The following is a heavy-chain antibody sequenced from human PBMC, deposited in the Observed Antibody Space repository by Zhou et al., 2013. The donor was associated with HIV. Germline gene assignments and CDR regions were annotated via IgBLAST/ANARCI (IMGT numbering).Heavy chain of an antibody. J-gene: IGHJ3*02. D-gene: IGHD1-20*01. Sequence: QVQLVQSGAEVKKPGSSVKVSCKASGGTFSSYAISWVRQAPGQGLEWMGGIIPIFGTANYAQKFQGRVTITTDESTSTAYMELSSLRSEDTAVYYCARDRLPGDNWNAFDIWGQGDKWVTVSS. CDR2: IIPIFGTA. CDR3: ARDRLPGDNWNAFDI. CDR1: GGTFSSYA. V-gene: IGHV1-69*05.